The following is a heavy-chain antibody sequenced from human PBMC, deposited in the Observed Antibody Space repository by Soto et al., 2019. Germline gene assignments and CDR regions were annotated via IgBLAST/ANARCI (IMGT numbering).Heavy chain of an antibody. CDR1: GGSISSGGYY. V-gene: IGHV4-31*03. D-gene: IGHD3-9*01. CDR3: ARRLPGYYSFDY. Sequence: PSETLSLTCTVSGGSISSGGYYWSWIRQHPGKGLEWIGYIYYSGSTYYNPSLKSRVTISVDTSQNHFSLRLSSVTAADTAVYYCARRLPGYYSFDYWGQGTLVTVSS. J-gene: IGHJ4*02. CDR2: IYYSGST.